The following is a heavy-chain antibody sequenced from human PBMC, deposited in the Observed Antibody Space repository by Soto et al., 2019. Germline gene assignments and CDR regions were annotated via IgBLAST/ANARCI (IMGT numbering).Heavy chain of an antibody. V-gene: IGHV1-8*01. J-gene: IGHJ6*02. D-gene: IGHD2-2*01. CDR2: MNPNSGNT. CDR1: WYTSTSYD. CDR3: ARGRGSNQGTLLGYYYYYGMDV. Sequence: ASVKVSCKASWYTSTSYDINWVRQSTVQGLEWRGFMNPNSGNTGYAQKFQGRVTMTRNTSISTAYMELSSLRSEDTAVYYCARGRGSNQGTLLGYYYYYGMDVWGQGTTVPVYS.